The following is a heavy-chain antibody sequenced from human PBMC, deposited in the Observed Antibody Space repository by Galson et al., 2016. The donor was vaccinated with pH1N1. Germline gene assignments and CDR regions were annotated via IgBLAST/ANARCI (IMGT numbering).Heavy chain of an antibody. CDR3: AGYCSGGSCSGSYYYFDT. J-gene: IGHJ4*02. CDR2: ISSGNTI. D-gene: IGHD2-15*01. CDR1: GFTFSDYY. V-gene: IGHV3-11*01. Sequence: SLRLSCAASGFTFSDYYMSWIRQAPGKGLEWLSYISSGNTIYYADSVKGRFTISRDNARNSLYLQMNSLRAEDTALYYCAGYCSGGSCSGSYYYFDTWGQGTLVTVSS.